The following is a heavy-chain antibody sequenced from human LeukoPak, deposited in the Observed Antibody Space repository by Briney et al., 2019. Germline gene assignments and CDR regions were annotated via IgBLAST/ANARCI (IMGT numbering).Heavy chain of an antibody. J-gene: IGHJ5*02. V-gene: IGHV4-59*08. CDR3: ARKHGDL. CDR2: IYYSGNT. CDR1: GGSISNYH. Sequence: SETLSLTCTVSGGSISNYHWSWIRQPPGKGLEWIGYIYYSGNTNYNPSLKSRVTISLDTSKSQVSLRLSSVTAADTAVYHCARKHGDLWGQGTLVTVSS.